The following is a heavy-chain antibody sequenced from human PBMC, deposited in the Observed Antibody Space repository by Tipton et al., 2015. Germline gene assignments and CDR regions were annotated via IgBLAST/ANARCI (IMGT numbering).Heavy chain of an antibody. CDR3: ARDLEHGMDV. V-gene: IGHV4-38-2*02. J-gene: IGHJ6*02. CDR1: AYSITTDYY. D-gene: IGHD5-24*01. CDR2: ISHSGNT. Sequence: TLSLTCVVSAYSITTDYYWVWIRQAPGKGLEWIGAISHSGNTFYNPSLKSRVTISADTSKNQFSLRLSSVTAADTAVYYCARDLEHGMDVWGQGTTVTVSS.